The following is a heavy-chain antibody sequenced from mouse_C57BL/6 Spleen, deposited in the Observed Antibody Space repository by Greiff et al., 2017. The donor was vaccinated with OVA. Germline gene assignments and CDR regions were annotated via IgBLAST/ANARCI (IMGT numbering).Heavy chain of an antibody. CDR1: GFSLTSYG. CDR2: IWSDGST. V-gene: IGHV2-6-1*01. D-gene: IGHD2-1*01. CDR3: ARQHYGNYGGYFDV. Sequence: VKLQESGPGLVAPSQSLSITCTVSGFSLTSYGVHWVRQPPGKGLEWLVVIWSDGSTTYNSALKSRLSISKDNSKSQVFLKMNSLRTDDTAMYYCARQHYGNYGGYFDVWGKGTTVTVSS. J-gene: IGHJ1*03.